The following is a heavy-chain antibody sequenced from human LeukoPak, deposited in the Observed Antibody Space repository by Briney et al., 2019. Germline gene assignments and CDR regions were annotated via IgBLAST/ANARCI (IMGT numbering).Heavy chain of an antibody. Sequence: PGGSLRLSCEASGFTFSNYGIHWVRQAPGKGLEWVAFIRYDGSKKYYADSVKGRFTISRDNSKNTLYLQMNGLRAEDTAVYYCARDLGSGVNFQHWGQGTLVTVSS. J-gene: IGHJ1*01. CDR3: ARDLGSGVNFQH. CDR1: GFTFSNYG. V-gene: IGHV3-30*02. CDR2: IRYDGSKK. D-gene: IGHD6-25*01.